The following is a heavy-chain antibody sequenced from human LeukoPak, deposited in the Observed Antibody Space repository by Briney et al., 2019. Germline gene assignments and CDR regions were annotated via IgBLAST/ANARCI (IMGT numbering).Heavy chain of an antibody. D-gene: IGHD4-11*01. CDR1: GFTFSSYG. Sequence: PGRSLRLSCAASGFTFSSYGMHWVRQAPGTGLEWVAVIWSDASKRYYADSVKGRFTISRDNFKKTVYLQMNSLKVEDTAVYYCAKDAQRGFDYSNSLEYWGQGTLVTVSS. CDR2: IWSDASKR. CDR3: AKDAQRGFDYSNSLEY. V-gene: IGHV3-33*06. J-gene: IGHJ4*02.